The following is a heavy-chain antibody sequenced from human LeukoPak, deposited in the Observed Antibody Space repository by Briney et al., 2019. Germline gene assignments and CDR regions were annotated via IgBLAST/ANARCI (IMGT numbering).Heavy chain of an antibody. Sequence: GGSLRLSCAASGFSVSSNYMTWVRQAPGKGLEWVSVTYSGGSTYYADSVKGRFTISRDNSKNTLYLQMNSLRAEDMAVYYCARGAGERYFDYWGQGTLVTVSS. D-gene: IGHD3-10*01. J-gene: IGHJ4*02. CDR2: TYSGGST. V-gene: IGHV3-66*01. CDR1: GFSVSSNY. CDR3: ARGAGERYFDY.